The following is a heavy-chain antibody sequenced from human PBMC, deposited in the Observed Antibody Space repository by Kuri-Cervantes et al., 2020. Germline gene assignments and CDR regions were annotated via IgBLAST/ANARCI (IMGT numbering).Heavy chain of an antibody. CDR1: GGSFSGYY. V-gene: IGHV4-34*01. CDR2: INHSGST. CDR3: AREVATGAYPGVFDI. D-gene: IGHD5-12*01. J-gene: IGHJ3*02. Sequence: GSLRLSCAVYGGSFSGYYWSWIRQPPGKGLEWIGEINHSGSTNYNPALKSRVTISVDTSENQFSLKLTSLTAADTAVYYCAREVATGAYPGVFDIWGQGTMVTVSS.